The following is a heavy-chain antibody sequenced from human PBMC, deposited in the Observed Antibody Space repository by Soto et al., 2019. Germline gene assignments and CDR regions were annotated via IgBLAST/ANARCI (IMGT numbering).Heavy chain of an antibody. CDR2: IYYSGST. V-gene: IGHV4-30-4*01. CDR3: AAYYYDSSGYLDY. CDR1: GGSISSGDYY. J-gene: IGHJ4*02. D-gene: IGHD3-22*01. Sequence: SETLSLTCTVSGGSISSGDYYWSWIRQPPGKGLEWIGYIYYSGSTYYNPSLKSRVTISVGTSKNQFSLKLSSVTAADTAVYYCAAYYYDSSGYLDYWGQGTLVTVST.